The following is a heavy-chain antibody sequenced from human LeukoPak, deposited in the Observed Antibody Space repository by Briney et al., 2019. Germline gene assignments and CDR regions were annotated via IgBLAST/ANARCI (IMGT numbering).Heavy chain of an antibody. CDR3: AREAYYYDSSGYYYTFDY. CDR2: IYYSGST. V-gene: IGHV4-59*01. Sequence: SETLSLTCTVSGGSISSYYWSWIRQPPRKGLEWIGYIYYSGSTNYNPSLKSRVTISVDTSKNQFSLKLSSVTAADTAVYYCAREAYYYDSSGYYYTFDYWGQGTLVTVSP. J-gene: IGHJ4*02. D-gene: IGHD3-22*01. CDR1: GGSISSYY.